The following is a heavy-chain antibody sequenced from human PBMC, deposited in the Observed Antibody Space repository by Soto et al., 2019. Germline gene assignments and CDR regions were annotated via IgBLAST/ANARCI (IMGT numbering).Heavy chain of an antibody. D-gene: IGHD3-9*01. J-gene: IGHJ4*02. V-gene: IGHV3-30*18. Sequence: PWGSLRLSCAASGFIFSNYAMHWVRQAPGKGLEWVALILFDGRNEYYADSVKGRFIISRDNSKNTLYLQMNSLRPEDTAVYYCAKDMPPNNDILTGYYSGFDYWGQGTLVTVSS. CDR1: GFIFSNYA. CDR2: ILFDGRNE. CDR3: AKDMPPNNDILTGYYSGFDY.